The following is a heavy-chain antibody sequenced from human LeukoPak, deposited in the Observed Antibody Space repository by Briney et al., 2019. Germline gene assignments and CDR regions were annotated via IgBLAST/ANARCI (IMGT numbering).Heavy chain of an antibody. CDR3: ARDAYGSSGYSPFDY. CDR1: GFTFRDYY. Sequence: GGSLRLSCAASGFTFRDYYMSWIRQAPGKGLEWVSYISSSGSTIYYADSVEGRLTISRDNAKNSLYLQMNSLRAEDTAVYYCARDAYGSSGYSPFDYWGPGTLVTVSS. D-gene: IGHD3-22*01. CDR2: ISSSGSTI. J-gene: IGHJ4*02. V-gene: IGHV3-11*01.